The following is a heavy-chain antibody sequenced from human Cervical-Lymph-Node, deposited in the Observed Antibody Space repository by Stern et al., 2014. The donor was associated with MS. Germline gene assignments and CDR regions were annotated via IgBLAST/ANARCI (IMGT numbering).Heavy chain of an antibody. CDR2: IHHRGAT. Sequence: QVQLVESGPGLVKPSQTLSLSCTVSGAPVNSGGYYWTWIRQVPGKGLEWIGYIHHRGATFYNTPLKSRVTISVDTSENQVSLMLSSVTAADTAVYYCAAIGPLMEGAAFDIWGQGTLVTVSS. CDR3: AAIGPLMEGAAFDI. V-gene: IGHV4-31*03. CDR1: GAPVNSGGYY. D-gene: IGHD3-16*01. J-gene: IGHJ3*02.